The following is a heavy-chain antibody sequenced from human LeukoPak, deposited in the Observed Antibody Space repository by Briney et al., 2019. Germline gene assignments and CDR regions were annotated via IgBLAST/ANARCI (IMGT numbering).Heavy chain of an antibody. CDR1: GFTFSGST. V-gene: IGHV3-73*01. Sequence: PGGSLKLSCAASGFTFSGSTMRWVRQASGKGLEWLGHIRGKGNNYATAYAESVKGRFTISRDDSKNTAYLQMNSLKTEDTAVYYCGNCDSATCPGLWFDPWGQGTLVTVSS. D-gene: IGHD2-2*01. J-gene: IGHJ5*02. CDR2: IRGKGNNYAT. CDR3: GNCDSATCPGLWFDP.